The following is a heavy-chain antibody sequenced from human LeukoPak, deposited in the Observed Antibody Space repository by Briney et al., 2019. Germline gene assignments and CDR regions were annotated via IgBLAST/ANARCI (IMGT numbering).Heavy chain of an antibody. D-gene: IGHD6-13*01. Sequence: SETLSLTCAVYGESFSGCYWTWIRQPPGKGLEWIGEINHSGSTNYNPSLKSRVTISADTSKNQFSLKLSSVTAADTAVYYCARQAYSSSLWAFDIWGQGTVVTVSS. CDR2: INHSGST. V-gene: IGHV4-34*01. CDR3: ARQAYSSSLWAFDI. CDR1: GESFSGCY. J-gene: IGHJ3*02.